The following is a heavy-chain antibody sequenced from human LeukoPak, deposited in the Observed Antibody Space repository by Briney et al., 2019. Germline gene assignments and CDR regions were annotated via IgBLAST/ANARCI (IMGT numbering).Heavy chain of an antibody. D-gene: IGHD6-19*01. J-gene: IGHJ3*01. Sequence: GASVKVSCKASGYTFTNYGISWVRQAPGQGLEWMGRIIPIFGTANYAQKFQGRATITTDESTSTAYMELSSLRSEDTAVYYCAREGGLGYSSGWPPLGDAFDVWGQGTMVTVSS. V-gene: IGHV1-69*05. CDR2: IIPIFGTA. CDR1: GYTFTNYG. CDR3: AREGGLGYSSGWPPLGDAFDV.